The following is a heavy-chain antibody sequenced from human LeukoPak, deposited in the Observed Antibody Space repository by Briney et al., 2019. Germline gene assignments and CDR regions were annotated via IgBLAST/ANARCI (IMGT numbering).Heavy chain of an antibody. Sequence: GASVKVSYKASGYTFTDYYMHWVQQAPGKGLEWMGRVDPEDGETIYAEKFQGRVTITADTSTDTAYMELSSLRSEDTAVYYCATVGHSGSPHYLDYWGQGTLVTVSS. CDR1: GYTFTDYY. D-gene: IGHD1-26*01. J-gene: IGHJ4*02. V-gene: IGHV1-69-2*01. CDR2: VDPEDGET. CDR3: ATVGHSGSPHYLDY.